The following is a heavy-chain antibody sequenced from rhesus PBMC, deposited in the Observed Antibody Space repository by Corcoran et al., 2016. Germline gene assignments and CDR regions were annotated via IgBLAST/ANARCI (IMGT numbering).Heavy chain of an antibody. CDR3: AKSGGYSAFDY. CDR1: GGSISSYW. V-gene: IGHV4-147*01. J-gene: IGHJ4*01. CDR2: IYGGRGST. Sequence: QLQLQESGPGLVKPSETLSLTCAVSGGSISSYWWGWIRQPPGKGLEGIGKIYGGRGSTSNNPSLKSRVTISRDTSKNQFSLKLSSVTAADTAVYYCAKSGGYSAFDYWGQGVLVTVSS. D-gene: IGHD1-1*01.